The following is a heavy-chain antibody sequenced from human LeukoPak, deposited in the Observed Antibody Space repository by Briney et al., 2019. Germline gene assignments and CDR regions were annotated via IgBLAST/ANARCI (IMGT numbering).Heavy chain of an antibody. D-gene: IGHD3-10*01. CDR3: ARDVYYGSGTFGY. J-gene: IGHJ4*02. CDR2: ILYDGTNR. CDR1: GFTFSSYG. V-gene: IGHV3-30*03. Sequence: RGSLRLSCEASGFTFSSYGMHWVRQAPGKGLEWVAVILYDGTNRNYADSVKGRFTISRDNSKNTLYLQMNSLRAEDTAVYYCARDVYYGSGTFGYWGQGTLVTVSS.